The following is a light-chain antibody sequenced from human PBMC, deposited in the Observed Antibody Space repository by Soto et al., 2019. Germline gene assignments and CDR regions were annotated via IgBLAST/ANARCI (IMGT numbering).Light chain of an antibody. CDR1: TGAVTSGHY. V-gene: IGLV7-46*01. Sequence: QAVVTQEPALTVSPGGTVTLTCGASTGAVTSGHYPHWFQQRPGQAPRTLIYDTSNKHSWTPARFSGSLLGGKAALTLSGAQPEDEAEYYCFLSYSGARGYDFGTGTKLTVL. CDR3: FLSYSGARGYD. J-gene: IGLJ1*01. CDR2: DTS.